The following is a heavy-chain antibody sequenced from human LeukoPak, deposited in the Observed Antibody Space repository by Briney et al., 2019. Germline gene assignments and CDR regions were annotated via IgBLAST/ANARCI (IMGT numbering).Heavy chain of an antibody. D-gene: IGHD5-18*01. CDR2: ISWNGGRT. J-gene: IGHJ6*02. Sequence: GGSLRLSCAASGFTFDDYGMGWVRQAPGKGLEWVSGISWNGGRTGYADSVKGRFTISRDNAKNSLYLQMNSLRAEDTALYYCARQTAMAKYYYYGMDVWGQGTTVTVSS. CDR3: ARQTAMAKYYYYGMDV. V-gene: IGHV3-20*04. CDR1: GFTFDDYG.